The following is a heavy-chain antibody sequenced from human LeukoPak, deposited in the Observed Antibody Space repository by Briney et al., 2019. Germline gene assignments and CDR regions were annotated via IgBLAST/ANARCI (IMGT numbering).Heavy chain of an antibody. CDR3: AGGNAMEV. CDR1: GFPFSDSW. CDR2: IKKDGTGI. J-gene: IGHJ6*03. V-gene: IGHV3-7*03. D-gene: IGHD1-1*01. Sequence: GSLRLSCAVSGFPFSDSWMYWVRQAPGKGLEGVANIKKDGTGISYVDSVRGRFIISRDNARNSLYLQMDSLRVEDTAVYFCAGGNAMEVWGKGTAVTVSS.